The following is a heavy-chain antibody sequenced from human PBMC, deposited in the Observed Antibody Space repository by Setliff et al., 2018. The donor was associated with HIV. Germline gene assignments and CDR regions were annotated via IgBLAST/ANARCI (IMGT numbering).Heavy chain of an antibody. CDR2: MNPDSGNT. D-gene: IGHD2-15*01. V-gene: IGHV1-8*01. Sequence: GASVKVSCKASGYTSTSYDTNWVRQATGQGLEWMGWMNPDSGNTGSAQNFQGRLTITWNTSISTAYMELGSLGFDDTAVYFCARTRSGGSSVYYYYYMDVWGQGTAVTVSS. CDR1: GYTSTSYD. CDR3: ARTRSGGSSVYYYYYMDV. J-gene: IGHJ6*03.